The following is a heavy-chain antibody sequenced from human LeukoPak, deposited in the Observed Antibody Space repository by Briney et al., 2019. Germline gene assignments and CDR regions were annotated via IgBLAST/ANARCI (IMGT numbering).Heavy chain of an antibody. J-gene: IGHJ6*03. CDR1: GGSFSGYY. D-gene: IGHD5-18*01. CDR2: INHSGST. CDR3: ASSTIQLWLGHYYYMDV. Sequence: KPSETLSLTCAVYGGSFSGYYWSWIRQPPGKGLEWIGEINHSGSTNYNPSLKSRVTISVDTSKNQFSLKLSSVTAADTAVYYCASSTIQLWLGHYYYMDVWGKGTTVTVSS. V-gene: IGHV4-34*01.